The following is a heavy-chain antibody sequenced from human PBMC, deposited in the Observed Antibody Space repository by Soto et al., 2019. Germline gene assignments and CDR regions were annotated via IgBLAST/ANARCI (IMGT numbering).Heavy chain of an antibody. D-gene: IGHD3-10*01. V-gene: IGHV1-18*04. Sequence: QVQLVQSGAEVKKPGASVKVSCKASGYTFTSYGISWVRQAPGQGLEWMGWISAYNGNTNYAQKLQGRVTMTTDTSTSTAYLELRSLRSDNTAVYYCARVLDYYGSGTGGGLWGQGTLVTVSS. CDR2: ISAYNGNT. CDR3: ARVLDYYGSGTGGGL. J-gene: IGHJ4*02. CDR1: GYTFTSYG.